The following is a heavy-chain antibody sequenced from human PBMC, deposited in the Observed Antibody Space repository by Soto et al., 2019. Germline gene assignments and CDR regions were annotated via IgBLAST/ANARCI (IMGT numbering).Heavy chain of an antibody. CDR3: ARQGRSSSWPPYNWFDP. D-gene: IGHD6-13*01. J-gene: IGHJ5*02. CDR1: VCSISSSSYY. V-gene: IGHV4-39*01. CDR2: IYYSGST. Sequence: PSETLSLTFTVSVCSISSSSYYWGWIRQPPGKGLEWIGSIYYSGSTYYNPSLKSRVTISVDTSKNQFSLKLSSVTAADTAVYYCARQGRSSSWPPYNWFDPWGQGTLVNVSS.